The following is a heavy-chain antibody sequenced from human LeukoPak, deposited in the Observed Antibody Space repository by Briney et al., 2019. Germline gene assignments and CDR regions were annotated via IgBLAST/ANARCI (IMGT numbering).Heavy chain of an antibody. V-gene: IGHV4-59*01. J-gene: IGHJ4*02. D-gene: IGHD5-12*01. CDR2: IFYSGTT. Sequence: SETLSLTCTVSGGSISSYYWNWIRQPPGKGLEWIGNIFYSGTTDYNPSLKSRVTISVDTSKNQFSLKLSSVTAADTAVYYCARGSIVATRFDYWGQGTLVTVSS. CDR3: ARGSIVATRFDY. CDR1: GGSISSYY.